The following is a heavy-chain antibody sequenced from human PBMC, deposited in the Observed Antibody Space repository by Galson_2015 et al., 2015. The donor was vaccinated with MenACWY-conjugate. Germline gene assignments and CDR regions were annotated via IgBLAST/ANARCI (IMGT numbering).Heavy chain of an antibody. V-gene: IGHV5-51*01. CDR3: ARHPPGGRGMDV. D-gene: IGHD1-26*01. J-gene: IGHJ6*02. Sequence: QSGAEVKKPGESPTISCTGSGYSFTNYWVAWVRQMPGKGLEWVGLIDPVNSNIRYSPSFQGQVTISADESISTAYLQWSSLKASDTAMYYCARHPPGGRGMDVWGRGTTVTVSS. CDR2: IDPVNSNI. CDR1: GYSFTNYW.